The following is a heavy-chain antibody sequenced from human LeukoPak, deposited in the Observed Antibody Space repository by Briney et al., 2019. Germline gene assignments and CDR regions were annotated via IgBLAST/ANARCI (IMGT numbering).Heavy chain of an antibody. Sequence: PGGSLRLSCAASGFTFSSYTMNWVRQAPGKGLEWVSSISSSSSYIYYADSVKGRFTISRDNAKNSLFLQVNSLRAEDTAVYYCARDWAQVGATLPDAFDIWGQGTMVTVSS. CDR2: ISSSSSYI. CDR3: ARDWAQVGATLPDAFDI. D-gene: IGHD1-26*01. V-gene: IGHV3-21*01. J-gene: IGHJ3*02. CDR1: GFTFSSYT.